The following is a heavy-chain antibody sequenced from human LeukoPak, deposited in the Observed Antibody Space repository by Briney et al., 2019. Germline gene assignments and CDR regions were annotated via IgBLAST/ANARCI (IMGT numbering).Heavy chain of an antibody. J-gene: IGHJ4*02. D-gene: IGHD2-15*01. CDR2: IYPGNSDI. CDR1: GYSFINYW. Sequence: GESLKISCKGSGYSFINYWIGWVRQMPDKGLEWMGIIYPGNSDIRYSPSFQGQVTISVDKSINTAYLQGTSLKASDTAIYYCTTGRFCSGGSCSSSFDFWGQGTLLTVPS. V-gene: IGHV5-51*01. CDR3: TTGRFCSGGSCSSSFDF.